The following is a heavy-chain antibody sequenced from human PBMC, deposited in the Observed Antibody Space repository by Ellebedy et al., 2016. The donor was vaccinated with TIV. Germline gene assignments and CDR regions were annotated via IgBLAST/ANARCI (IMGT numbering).Heavy chain of an antibody. D-gene: IGHD5-12*01. CDR3: AKDGGRRGPIIVATMFDY. J-gene: IGHJ4*02. CDR2: ISFDGGTK. V-gene: IGHV3-30*09. Sequence: GESLKISXAASGFTFSRSAMHWVRQAPGKGLEWVSTISFDGGTKYYADSVKGRFAISRDNSKNTLYLQMNSLRAEDTAVYYCAKDGGRRGPIIVATMFDYWGQGTLVTVSS. CDR1: GFTFSRSA.